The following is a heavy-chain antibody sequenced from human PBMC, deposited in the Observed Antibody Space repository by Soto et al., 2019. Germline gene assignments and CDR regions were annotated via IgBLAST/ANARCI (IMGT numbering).Heavy chain of an antibody. CDR3: AKAFDATGYYYERAFDY. Sequence: HPGGSLRLSCAASGFTFSSYAMSWVRQAPGKGLEWVSANSGIGAGAFVADSVRGRFTISRDNSKNTLDLQMSGLRAEDTALYYCAKAFDATGYYYERAFDYWGQGALVTVSS. D-gene: IGHD3-22*01. J-gene: IGHJ4*02. CDR2: NSGIGAGA. V-gene: IGHV3-23*01. CDR1: GFTFSSYA.